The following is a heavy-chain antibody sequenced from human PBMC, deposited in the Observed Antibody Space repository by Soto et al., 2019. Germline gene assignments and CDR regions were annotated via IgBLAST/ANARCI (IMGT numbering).Heavy chain of an antibody. CDR3: ARLSGVSNYYYYYMVV. V-gene: IGHV4-34*01. Sequence: QVQLQQWGAGLLKPSETLSLTCAVYGGSFSGYYWSWIRQPPGKGLEWIGEINHSGSTNYNPSLKSRVTISVDTSKNQFSLKLSSVTAADTAVYYCARLSGVSNYYYYYMVVWGKGTTVTVSS. J-gene: IGHJ6*03. CDR1: GGSFSGYY. CDR2: INHSGST. D-gene: IGHD3-10*01.